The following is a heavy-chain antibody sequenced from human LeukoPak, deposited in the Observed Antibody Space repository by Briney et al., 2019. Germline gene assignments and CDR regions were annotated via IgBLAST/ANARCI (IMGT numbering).Heavy chain of an antibody. V-gene: IGHV3-7*01. D-gene: IGHD5-12*01. CDR3: ATTIRDSPWDY. CDR1: GFTFSTYW. J-gene: IGHJ4*02. Sequence: GGSLRLSCAASGFTFSTYWMSWVRQAPGKGLEWVANIKQDGSIKYYVDSVKGRFTISRDNAKNSLYLQLNSLRAGDTAVYYCATTIRDSPWDYWGQGTLVTFSS. CDR2: IKQDGSIK.